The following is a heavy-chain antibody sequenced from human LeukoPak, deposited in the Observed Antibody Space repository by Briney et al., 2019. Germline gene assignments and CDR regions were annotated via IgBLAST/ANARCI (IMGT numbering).Heavy chain of an antibody. V-gene: IGHV4-61*02. D-gene: IGHD1-26*01. CDR2: IYTSGST. CDR3: ARGVPYSGSYYNWFDH. J-gene: IGHJ5*02. CDR1: GGSISSGSYY. Sequence: SQTLSLTCTVSGGSISSGSYYWRWIRQPAGKGLEWIGRIYTSGSTNYNPSLKSLVTISVDTSKNQFSLKLSSVTAADTAVYYCARGVPYSGSYYNWFDHWGQGTLVTVSS.